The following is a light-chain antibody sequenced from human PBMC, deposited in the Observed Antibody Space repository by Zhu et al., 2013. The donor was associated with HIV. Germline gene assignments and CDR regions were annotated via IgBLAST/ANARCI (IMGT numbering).Light chain of an antibody. Sequence: QSVLTQPPSASGTPGQRVTISCSGSSSNIGSNTVNWYQQLPGTAPKLLIYSNDQRPSRVPDRFSGSKSGTSASLAISGLQSEDEADYYCAAWDGSLNAVVFGGGTKLTVL. V-gene: IGLV1-44*01. CDR1: SSNIGSNT. CDR2: SND. CDR3: AAWDGSLNAVV. J-gene: IGLJ2*01.